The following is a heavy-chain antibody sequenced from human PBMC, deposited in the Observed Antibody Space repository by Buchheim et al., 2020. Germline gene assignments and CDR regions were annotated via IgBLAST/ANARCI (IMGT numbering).Heavy chain of an antibody. J-gene: IGHJ4*02. CDR2: ISYDGSNK. V-gene: IGHV3-30*04. CDR3: ATLPVILRGQYYFDY. D-gene: IGHD5-12*01. CDR1: GFTFSSYA. Sequence: QVQLVESGGGVVQPGRSLRLSCAASGFTFSSYAMHWVRQAPGKGLEWVAVISYDGSNKYYADSVKGRFTISRDNSKNTLYLQMNSLRAEDTAVYYCATLPVILRGQYYFDYWGQGTL.